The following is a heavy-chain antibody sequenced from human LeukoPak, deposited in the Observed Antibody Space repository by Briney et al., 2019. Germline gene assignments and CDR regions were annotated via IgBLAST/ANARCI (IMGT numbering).Heavy chain of an antibody. J-gene: IGHJ4*02. V-gene: IGHV3-23*01. CDR3: AKDPGYYDSSGTTY. CDR2: ISGSGGST. D-gene: IGHD3-22*01. Sequence: GGSLRLSCAASGFRFSSYEMNWVHQAPGKGLEWVSAISGSGGSTYYADSVKGRFTISRDNSKNTLYLQMNSLRAEDTAVYYCAKDPGYYDSSGTTYWGQGTLVTVSS. CDR1: GFRFSSYE.